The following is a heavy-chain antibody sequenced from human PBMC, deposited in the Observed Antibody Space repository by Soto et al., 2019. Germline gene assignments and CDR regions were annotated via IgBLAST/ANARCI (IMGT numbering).Heavy chain of an antibody. V-gene: IGHV4-31*03. CDR1: GDSISNGGYY. CDR3: ARALAARPISFDY. D-gene: IGHD6-6*01. CDR2: IYYRGST. Sequence: QVQLQESGPGLVKPSQTLSPTCTVSGDSISNGGYYWSWIRQHPGKGLEWIGYIYYRGSTYYNPSLKSRVSISLDTSKNQFSLKLNSVTAADTAMYYCARALAARPISFDYWGQGTLVTVSS. J-gene: IGHJ4*02.